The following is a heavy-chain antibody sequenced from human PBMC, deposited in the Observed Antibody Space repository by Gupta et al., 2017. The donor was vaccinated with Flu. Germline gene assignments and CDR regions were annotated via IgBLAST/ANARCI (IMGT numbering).Heavy chain of an antibody. V-gene: IGHV4-34*01. CDR2: INHSGST. D-gene: IGHD6-13*01. J-gene: IGHJ4*02. CDR1: GGSFSGYY. CDR3: ASVAAAGKGVDY. Sequence: QVQLQQWGAGLLKPSETLSLTCAVYGGSFSGYYWSWIRQPPGKGLEWIGEINHSGSTNYNPSLKSRVTISVDTSKNQFSLKLSSVTAADTAVYYCASVAAAGKGVDYWGQGTLVTVSS.